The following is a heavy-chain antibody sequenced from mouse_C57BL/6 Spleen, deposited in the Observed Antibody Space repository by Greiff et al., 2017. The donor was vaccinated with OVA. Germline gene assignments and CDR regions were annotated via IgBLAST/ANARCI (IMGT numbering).Heavy chain of an antibody. D-gene: IGHD1-1*01. CDR1: GYAFSSSW. V-gene: IGHV1-82*01. Sequence: QVQLKESGPELVKPGASVKISCKASGYAFSSSWMNWVKQRPGKGLEWIGRIYPGDGDTNYNGKFKGKATLTADKSSSTAYMQLSSLTSEDSAVYFCARKSTTVVEGGYFDVWGTGTTVTVSS. J-gene: IGHJ1*03. CDR3: ARKSTTVVEGGYFDV. CDR2: IYPGDGDT.